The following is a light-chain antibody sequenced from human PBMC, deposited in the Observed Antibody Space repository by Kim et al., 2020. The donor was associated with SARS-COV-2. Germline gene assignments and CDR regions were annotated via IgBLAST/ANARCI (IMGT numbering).Light chain of an antibody. J-gene: IGLJ2*01. CDR1: SLQCKY. V-gene: IGLV3-1*01. Sequence: DSPAGTATISCTGDSLQCKYVTWYQRTAAHSPVLVLDRDNKRPSGIPERFSGSNSGNTATLTISGTQAMDEADYYCQVWDNSLGVFGAGTQLTVL. CDR2: RDN. CDR3: QVWDNSLGV.